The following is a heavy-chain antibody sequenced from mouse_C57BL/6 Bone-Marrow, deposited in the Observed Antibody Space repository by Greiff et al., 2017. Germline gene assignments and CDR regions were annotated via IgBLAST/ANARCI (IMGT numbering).Heavy chain of an antibody. CDR2: IYPRSGNP. CDR1: GYTFTSYG. J-gene: IGHJ2*01. Sequence: QVQLQQSGAELARPGASVKLSCKASGYTFTSYGISWVKQRTGQGLEWIGEIYPRSGNPYYTEKFKGKATLTADKSSSTAYLELRSLTSEDSAVYYCARKLGRGCDYWGQGTTLTGSS. V-gene: IGHV1-81*01. CDR3: ARKLGRGCDY. D-gene: IGHD4-1*01.